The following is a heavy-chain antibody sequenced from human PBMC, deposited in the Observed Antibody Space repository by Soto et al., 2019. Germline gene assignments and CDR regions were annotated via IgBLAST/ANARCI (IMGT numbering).Heavy chain of an antibody. D-gene: IGHD1-7*01. CDR1: GGSISSGGYY. CDR2: IYYSGST. J-gene: IGHJ5*02. Sequence: SETLSLTCTVSGGSISSGGYYWSWIRQHPWKGLEWIGYIYYSGSTYYNPSLKSRVTISVDTSKNQFSLKLSSVTAADTAVYYCARDALGGWNYARWFDPWGQGXLVTVYS. CDR3: ARDALGGWNYARWFDP. V-gene: IGHV4-31*03.